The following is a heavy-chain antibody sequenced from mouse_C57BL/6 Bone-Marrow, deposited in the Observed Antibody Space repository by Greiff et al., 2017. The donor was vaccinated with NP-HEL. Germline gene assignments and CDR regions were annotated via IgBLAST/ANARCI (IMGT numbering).Heavy chain of an antibody. J-gene: IGHJ2*01. D-gene: IGHD1-1*01. V-gene: IGHV2-2*01. CDR3: ARRGYGSSYYFDY. CDR2: IWSGGST. Sequence: VQLQQSGPGLVQPSQSLSITCTVSGFSLTSYGVHWVRQSPGQGLEWLGVIWSGGSTDYNAAFISTLSISKDNSKSQVFFKMNSLQADDTAIYYCARRGYGSSYYFDYWGQGTTLTVSS. CDR1: GFSLTSYG.